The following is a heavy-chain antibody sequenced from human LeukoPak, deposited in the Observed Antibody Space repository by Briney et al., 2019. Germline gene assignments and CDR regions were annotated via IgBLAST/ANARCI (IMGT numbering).Heavy chain of an antibody. Sequence: GGSRRLSCAASGFTFSDYYMSWIRQPPGRGLEWVSYISSSGSTIYHADSVKGRFTISRDNAKNSLYLQMNSLRAEDTAVYYCARDILTGYIDYWGQGTLVTVSS. CDR2: ISSSGSTI. V-gene: IGHV3-11*01. J-gene: IGHJ4*02. D-gene: IGHD3-9*01. CDR3: ARDILTGYIDY. CDR1: GFTFSDYY.